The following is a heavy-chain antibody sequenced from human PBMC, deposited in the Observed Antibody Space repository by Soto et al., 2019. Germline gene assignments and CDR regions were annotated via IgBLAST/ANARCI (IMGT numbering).Heavy chain of an antibody. Sequence: EVQLVESGGGLVQPGGSLRLSCVASGFTFSNYWMHWVRRAPGKGLVWVSRINTDGSSTNYADSVKGRFTISRDNAKNMVYLQMNSLRVEDTAVYYCARDNWNSYWGQGTLVTVSS. V-gene: IGHV3-74*01. CDR3: ARDNWNSY. CDR2: INTDGSST. J-gene: IGHJ4*02. D-gene: IGHD1-7*01. CDR1: GFTFSNYW.